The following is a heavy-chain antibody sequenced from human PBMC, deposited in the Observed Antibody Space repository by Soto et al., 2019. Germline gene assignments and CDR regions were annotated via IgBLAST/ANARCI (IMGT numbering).Heavy chain of an antibody. Sequence: QVQLQQWGAGLLKPSETLSLTCAVYGGSFSGYYWSWIRQPPGKGLEWIGEINHSGSTNYNPSLKRRVTISVDTSKNQFSLKLSSVTAADTAVYYCARGRWELLFDYWGQGTLVTVSS. CDR3: ARGRWELLFDY. J-gene: IGHJ4*02. CDR2: INHSGST. D-gene: IGHD1-26*01. CDR1: GGSFSGYY. V-gene: IGHV4-34*01.